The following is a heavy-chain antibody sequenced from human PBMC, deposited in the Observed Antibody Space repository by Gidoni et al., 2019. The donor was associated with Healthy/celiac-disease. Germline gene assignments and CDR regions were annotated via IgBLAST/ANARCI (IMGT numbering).Heavy chain of an antibody. V-gene: IGHV5-51*01. Sequence: EVQLVQSGAEVKKPGESLKISCKGSGYSFTSYWIGWVRQMPGKGLEWMGIIYPGDSDTRYSPSFQGQVTISADKSISTAYLQWSSLKASDTAMYYCASLPYSYGFVYGWFDPWGQGTLVTVSS. J-gene: IGHJ5*02. D-gene: IGHD5-18*01. CDR3: ASLPYSYGFVYGWFDP. CDR2: IYPGDSDT. CDR1: GYSFTSYW.